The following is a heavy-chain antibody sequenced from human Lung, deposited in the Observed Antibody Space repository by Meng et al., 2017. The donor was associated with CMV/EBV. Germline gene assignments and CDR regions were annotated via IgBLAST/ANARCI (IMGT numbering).Heavy chain of an antibody. Sequence: GGSLRLXXAGSGLSFNRHSLNWVRQTPGKGLEWVSRISGTSDYTWYADSVKGRFTISRDNARSSLYLQMNSLRPEDTAVYYCASWNDIDDYMYSFDYWGQRVLVTVSS. V-gene: IGHV3-21*06. J-gene: IGHJ4*02. CDR3: ASWNDIDDYMYSFDY. CDR2: ISGTSDYT. D-gene: IGHD1-1*01. CDR1: GLSFNRHS.